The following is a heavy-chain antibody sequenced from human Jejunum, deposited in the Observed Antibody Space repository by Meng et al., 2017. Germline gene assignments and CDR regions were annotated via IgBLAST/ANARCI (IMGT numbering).Heavy chain of an antibody. CDR3: SKEVGHQLPFHY. CDR2: IDVSGGT. J-gene: IGHJ4*02. D-gene: IGHD2-2*01. Sequence: VQLEEPGGGLEQAGGALLISFADSGFTFSKHWRSRGLQAPGKGRVWDSDIDVSGGTHYADSVRSGLTMSKDNTNKNLFMQMHGLRVEEAAVYYWSKEVGHQLPFHYWGQGTLVTVSS. CDR1: GFTFSKHW. V-gene: IGHV3-23*04.